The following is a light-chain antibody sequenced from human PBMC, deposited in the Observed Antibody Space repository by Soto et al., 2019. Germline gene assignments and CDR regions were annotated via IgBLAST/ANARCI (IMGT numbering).Light chain of an antibody. CDR3: SSYTSSSTTYV. CDR2: EVS. V-gene: IGLV2-8*01. CDR1: SSDVGNYNY. J-gene: IGLJ1*01. Sequence: QSALTQPPSASGSPGQSVTISCTGTSSDVGNYNYVSWYQQHPGKAPKLMIYEVSKRPSGVPDRFSGSKSGNTASLTVSGLQAEDEADYYCSSYTSSSTTYVFGTGTKLTVL.